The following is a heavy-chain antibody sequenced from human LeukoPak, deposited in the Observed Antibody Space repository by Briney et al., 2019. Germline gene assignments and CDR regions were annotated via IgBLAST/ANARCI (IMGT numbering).Heavy chain of an antibody. CDR2: VDPEDGET. D-gene: IGHD3-10*01. CDR1: GYTFTDFY. Sequence: ASVKISCKVSGYTFTDFYMHWVQQAPGKGLEWMGLVDPEDGETIYAEKFQGRVTITADTSTDTAYMELSSLRSEDTAVYYCATALLWFGELLQRDYLGQGTLVTVSS. CDR3: ATALLWFGELLQRDY. J-gene: IGHJ4*02. V-gene: IGHV1-69-2*01.